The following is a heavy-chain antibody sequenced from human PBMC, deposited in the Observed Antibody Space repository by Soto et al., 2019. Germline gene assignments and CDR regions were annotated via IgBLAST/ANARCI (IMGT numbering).Heavy chain of an antibody. CDR1: GDSIRFYF. CDR2: ISNIGTT. J-gene: IGHJ4*02. Sequence: SETLSLTCTVSGDSIRFYFWSWIRQSPGKGLEWIGYISNIGTTTYNPSLQSRVTISVDTSKNQFSLKLTSVTAADTAVYYCARDKITGLFDYWGQGTLVTV. CDR3: ARDKITGLFDY. D-gene: IGHD2-8*02. V-gene: IGHV4-59*12.